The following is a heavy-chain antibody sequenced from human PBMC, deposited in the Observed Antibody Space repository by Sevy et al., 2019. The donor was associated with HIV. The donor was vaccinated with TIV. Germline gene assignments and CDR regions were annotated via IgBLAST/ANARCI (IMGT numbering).Heavy chain of an antibody. J-gene: IGHJ6*02. Sequence: ASVKVSCKASGYTFTSYDINWVRQATGQGLEWMGWMNPNSGNTGYAQKFQGRVTMTRNTSISTAYMELSSLRSEDTAVYYCARHLPYDFWSGYYYYYYGMDVWGQGTTVTVSS. CDR1: GYTFTSYD. CDR3: ARHLPYDFWSGYYYYYYGMDV. D-gene: IGHD3-3*01. V-gene: IGHV1-8*01. CDR2: MNPNSGNT.